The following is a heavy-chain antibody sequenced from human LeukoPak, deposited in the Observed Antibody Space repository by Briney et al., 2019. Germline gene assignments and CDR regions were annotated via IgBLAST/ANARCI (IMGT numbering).Heavy chain of an antibody. Sequence: GRSLRLSCAASGFTFDDYAMHWVRQAPGKGLEWVSGISWNSGSIGYADSVKGRFTISRDNAKNSLYLQMNSLRAEDTALYYCEKGSRIAGAGTFDYGGKGTLVTFS. V-gene: IGHV3-9*01. CDR2: ISWNSGSI. CDR1: GFTFDDYA. D-gene: IGHD6-19*01. CDR3: EKGSRIAGAGTFDY. J-gene: IGHJ4*02.